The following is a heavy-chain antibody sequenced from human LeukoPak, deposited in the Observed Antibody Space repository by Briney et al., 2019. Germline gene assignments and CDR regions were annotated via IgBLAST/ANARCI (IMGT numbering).Heavy chain of an antibody. CDR3: ARRFCSGGSCYYFDY. V-gene: IGHV4-39*01. CDR2: IYYSGST. CDR1: GGSISSSTYY. Sequence: PSETLSLTCTVSGGSISSSTYYWGWIRQPPGKGLDWIGSIYYSGSTYYNPSLKSRVTISVDTSKNQFSLKLSSVTDADTAVYYCARRFCSGGSCYYFDYWGQGTLVTVSS. D-gene: IGHD2-15*01. J-gene: IGHJ4*02.